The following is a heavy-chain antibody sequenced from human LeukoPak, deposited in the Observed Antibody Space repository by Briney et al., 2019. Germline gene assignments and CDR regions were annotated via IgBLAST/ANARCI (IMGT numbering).Heavy chain of an antibody. CDR3: ARYDSSGYYYFGY. CDR2: LIPMLGKP. CDR1: GSTFSSYA. V-gene: IGHV1-69*10. J-gene: IGHJ4*02. D-gene: IGHD3-22*01. Sequence: SVKVSCKASGSTFSSYAFSWVRQAPGQGLEWMGGLIPMLGKPDYAQKFQGRVTISADKPTTTAYMELRSLRSDDTAVYYCARYDSSGYYYFGYWGQGTLVTVSS.